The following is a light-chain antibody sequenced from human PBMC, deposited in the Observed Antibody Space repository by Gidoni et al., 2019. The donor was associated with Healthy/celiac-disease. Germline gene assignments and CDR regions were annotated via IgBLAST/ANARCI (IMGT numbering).Light chain of an antibody. CDR3: QQYNNWPYT. CDR1: QSVSSN. CDR2: GAS. J-gene: IGKJ2*01. Sequence: EIVMTQSPATLSVSPGERATLSCRASQSVSSNLAWYQQKPGQAPRLLIYGASTRATGIPARFSGSGSGTEFTLTISSLQSEDFAVYYCQQYNNWPYTFGQXTKLEI. V-gene: IGKV3-15*01.